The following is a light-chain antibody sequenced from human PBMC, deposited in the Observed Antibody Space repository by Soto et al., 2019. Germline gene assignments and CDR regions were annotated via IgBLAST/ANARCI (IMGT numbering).Light chain of an antibody. Sequence: QSALTQPASVSGSPGQSITISCTGTSSDVGGYKYVSWYQQHPGKAPKLMIYDVRNRPPGVSNRFSASKSGNTASLTISGVQAEDEADYYCSSYTSSTPLVFGTGTKLTVL. CDR2: DVR. V-gene: IGLV2-14*01. CDR1: SSDVGGYKY. J-gene: IGLJ1*01. CDR3: SSYTSSTPLV.